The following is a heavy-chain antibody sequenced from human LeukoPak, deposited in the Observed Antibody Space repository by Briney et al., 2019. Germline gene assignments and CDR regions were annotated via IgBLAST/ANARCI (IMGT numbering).Heavy chain of an antibody. D-gene: IGHD6-19*01. Sequence: ASVKVSCKASGYTFTSYGISWVRQAPGQGLEWMGWISVYNGNTNYAQKLQGRVTMTTDTSTSTAYMELRSLRSDDTAVYYCARGIAVAGPYYFDYWGQGTLVTVSS. CDR3: ARGIAVAGPYYFDY. J-gene: IGHJ4*02. CDR2: ISVYNGNT. V-gene: IGHV1-18*01. CDR1: GYTFTSYG.